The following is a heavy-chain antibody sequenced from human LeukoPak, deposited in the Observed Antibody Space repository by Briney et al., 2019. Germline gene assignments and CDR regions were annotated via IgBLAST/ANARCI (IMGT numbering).Heavy chain of an antibody. CDR1: AGSFSGYY. CDR2: INHSGST. Sequence: SSETLSLTCAVYAGSFSGYYWSWIRQPPGKGLEWIGEINHSGSTNYNPSLKSRVTISVDTSKNQFSLKLSSVTAADTAVYYCARGRYYYDSSGPYFDYWGQGTLVTVSS. J-gene: IGHJ4*02. CDR3: ARGRYYYDSSGPYFDY. D-gene: IGHD3-22*01. V-gene: IGHV4-34*01.